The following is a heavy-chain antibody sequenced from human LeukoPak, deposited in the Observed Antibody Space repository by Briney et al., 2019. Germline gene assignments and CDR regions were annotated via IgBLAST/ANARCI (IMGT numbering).Heavy chain of an antibody. CDR1: GGSFSGYY. Sequence: SETLSLTCAVYGGSFSGYYWSWIRKPPGKGLEWIGEINHSGSTNYNPSLKSRVTISVDTSKNQFSLKLSSVTAADTAVYYCARSGYSSSWYRVDYWGQGTLVTVSS. D-gene: IGHD6-13*01. J-gene: IGHJ4*02. CDR2: INHSGST. CDR3: ARSGYSSSWYRVDY. V-gene: IGHV4-34*01.